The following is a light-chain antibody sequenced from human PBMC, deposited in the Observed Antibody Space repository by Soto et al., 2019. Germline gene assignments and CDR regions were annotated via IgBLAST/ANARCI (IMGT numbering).Light chain of an antibody. CDR3: QQYYSTPPT. V-gene: IGKV4-1*01. CDR2: WAS. J-gene: IGKJ4*01. Sequence: DIVMTQSPDSLAVSLGERATINCKSTQSVLYSSTNNNYLAWYQQKPGHPPRLLIYWASTRESGVPDRFSGSGSGTDFNLTISSLQAEDVAVYYCQQYYSTPPTFGGGTKVEIK. CDR1: QSVLYSSTNNNY.